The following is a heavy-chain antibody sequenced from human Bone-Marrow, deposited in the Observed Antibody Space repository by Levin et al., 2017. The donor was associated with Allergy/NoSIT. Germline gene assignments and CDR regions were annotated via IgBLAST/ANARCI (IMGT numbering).Heavy chain of an antibody. CDR2: IYYSGST. CDR1: GGSISSGGYY. CDR3: ARGITIFRNYYYDGMDV. V-gene: IGHV4-31*03. J-gene: IGHJ6*02. D-gene: IGHD3-3*01. Sequence: SETLSLTCTVSGGSISSGGYYWSWIRQHPGTGLEWIGYIYYSGSTYYNPSLKSRVTISVDTSKNQFSLKLSSVTAADTAVYYCARGITIFRNYYYDGMDVWGQGTTVTVSS.